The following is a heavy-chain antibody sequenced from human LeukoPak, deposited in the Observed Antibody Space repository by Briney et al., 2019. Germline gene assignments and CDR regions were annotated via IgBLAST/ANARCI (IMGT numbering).Heavy chain of an antibody. D-gene: IGHD2-15*01. CDR2: ISPSGGST. V-gene: IGHV1-46*01. CDR1: GYTFTSNY. CDR3: AREDCSGGSCYSSLSY. J-gene: IGHJ4*02. Sequence: ASVKVSCKAFGYTFTSNYMHWVRQAPGQGPEWMGVISPSGGSTTYAQKFQGRVTMTRDTSISTAYMELSRLRSDDTAVYYCAREDCSGGSCYSSLSYWGQGTLVTVSS.